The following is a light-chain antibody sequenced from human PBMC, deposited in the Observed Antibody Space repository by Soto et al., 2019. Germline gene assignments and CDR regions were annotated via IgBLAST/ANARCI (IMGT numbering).Light chain of an antibody. CDR1: QSVSSY. V-gene: IGKV3-11*01. Sequence: EIVLTQSPATLSLSPGERATLSCRASQSVSSYLAWYQQKPGQAPRLLIYDASNRATCIPARFSGSGSGTDFTLTISSLEPEDFAVYYCQQRSNWPPGFGGGTKLEIK. J-gene: IGKJ4*01. CDR3: QQRSNWPPG. CDR2: DAS.